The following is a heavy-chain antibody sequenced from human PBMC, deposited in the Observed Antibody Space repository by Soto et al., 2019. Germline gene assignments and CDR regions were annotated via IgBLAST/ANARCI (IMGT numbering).Heavy chain of an antibody. Sequence: QVQLVQSGAEVKKPGASVKVSCKASGYTFTSYGISWVRQAPGQGLEWMGWISAYNGNTNYAQKLQGRVTMTTDTSTSTAYMELRSQRSDDTAVYYCARKGVPAAQFGYYGMDVWGQGTTVTVSS. D-gene: IGHD2-2*01. V-gene: IGHV1-18*04. CDR3: ARKGVPAAQFGYYGMDV. J-gene: IGHJ6*02. CDR1: GYTFTSYG. CDR2: ISAYNGNT.